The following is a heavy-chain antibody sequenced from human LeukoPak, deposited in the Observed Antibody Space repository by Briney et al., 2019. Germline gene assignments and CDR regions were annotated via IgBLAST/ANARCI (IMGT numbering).Heavy chain of an antibody. V-gene: IGHV3-23*01. CDR3: AKAAIRSGWPTHQIDY. CDR2: VSGSGGST. Sequence: PRGSLRLSCAASGFTFSSYAMSWVRQAPGKGLEWVSAVSGSGGSTYYADSVKGRFTISRDNSENTLYLQMNSLRAEDTAVYYCAKAAIRSGWPTHQIDYWGQGTLVTVSS. J-gene: IGHJ4*02. CDR1: GFTFSSYA. D-gene: IGHD6-19*01.